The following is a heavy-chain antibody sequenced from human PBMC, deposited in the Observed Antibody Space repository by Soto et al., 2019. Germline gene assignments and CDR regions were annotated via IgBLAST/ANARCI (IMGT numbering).Heavy chain of an antibody. Sequence: EVQLLESGGGLVQPGGSLRLSCAASGFTFSSYAMSWVRQAPGKGLEWVSSVNNSGGRIYYADSVKGRFTRTRDNSKSMLYLEMNSLRVEDTAVDYCAKTPYYDFGSGYYDWGQGTLVTVSS. CDR1: GFTFSSYA. CDR2: VNNSGGRI. J-gene: IGHJ4*02. V-gene: IGHV3-23*01. CDR3: AKTPYYDFGSGYYD. D-gene: IGHD3-3*01.